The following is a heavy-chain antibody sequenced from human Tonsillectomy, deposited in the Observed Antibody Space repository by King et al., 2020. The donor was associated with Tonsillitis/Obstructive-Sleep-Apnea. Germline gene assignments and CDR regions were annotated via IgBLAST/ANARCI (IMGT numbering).Heavy chain of an antibody. D-gene: IGHD6-13*01. CDR2: ISGCGNEK. V-gene: IGHV3-23*04. CDR1: GFTFRNSA. Sequence: EVQLVESGGGLVQPGGSLRLSCAASGFTFRNSAMSWVRQVPGKRLEWVSAISGCGNEKYYADSGGGRFSISRDNSKNTLYLQLNSLRADDTALYYCAKGGPGGQQLIWVDSWGQGTLVTVSS. J-gene: IGHJ4*02. CDR3: AKGGPGGQQLIWVDS.